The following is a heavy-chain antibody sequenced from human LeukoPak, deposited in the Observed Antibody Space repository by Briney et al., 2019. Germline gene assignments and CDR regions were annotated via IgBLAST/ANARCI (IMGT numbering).Heavy chain of an antibody. D-gene: IGHD4-17*01. CDR3: ARDLVTVTKGFDI. Sequence: PSETLSLTCAVSGDSFSSHYWTWIRQSPGTGLEWIGYISHIGRTNYNPSLKSRVTISIDTSKNQFSLKLRSVTAADTAVYYCARDLVTVTKGFDIWGQGTMVSVS. V-gene: IGHV4-59*11. CDR1: GDSFSSHY. CDR2: ISHIGRT. J-gene: IGHJ3*02.